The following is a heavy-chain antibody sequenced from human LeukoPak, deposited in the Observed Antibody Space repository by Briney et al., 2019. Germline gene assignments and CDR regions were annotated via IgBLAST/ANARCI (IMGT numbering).Heavy chain of an antibody. Sequence: SETLSLTCAVYGGSFSGYYWSWIRQPPGKGLEWIGEINHSGSTNYNPSLKSRVTISVDTSKNHLSLSLNAVTASDTAVYYCARHIHSYSGGLYYEYAFDFWGEGAMVTVSS. V-gene: IGHV4-34*01. D-gene: IGHD2-15*01. CDR1: GGSFSGYY. J-gene: IGHJ3*01. CDR3: ARHIHSYSGGLYYEYAFDF. CDR2: INHSGST.